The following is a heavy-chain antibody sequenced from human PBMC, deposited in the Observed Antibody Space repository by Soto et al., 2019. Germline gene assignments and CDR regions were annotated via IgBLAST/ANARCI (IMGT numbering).Heavy chain of an antibody. CDR1: WFTFTSYA. V-gene: IGHV3-23*01. D-gene: IGHD2-15*01. CDR3: AKDELYCSGGSCYLYYYYYYYMDV. CDR2: ISGSGGST. J-gene: IGHJ6*03. Sequence: GGSLRLSCSASWFTFTSYAMSWVGQAPGEGLEWVSAISGSGGSTYSAASVKGRFTSSRDNSKNTLYLQMNSLRAEDTAVYYCAKDELYCSGGSCYLYYYYYYYMDVWGKGT.